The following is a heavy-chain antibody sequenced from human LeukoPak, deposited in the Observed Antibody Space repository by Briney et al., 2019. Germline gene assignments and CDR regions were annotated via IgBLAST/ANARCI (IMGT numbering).Heavy chain of an antibody. CDR3: ARGSHYDSSGFTLFDL. J-gene: IGHJ2*01. CDR2: IYSGGST. D-gene: IGHD3-22*01. CDR1: GFTVSSSY. V-gene: IGHV3-66*01. Sequence: TGGSLRLSCAASGFTVSSSYMSWVRQAPGKGPEWVSVIYSGGSTYYADSVKGRFAISRDNSQNTLYLQMNSLRAEDTAVYYCARGSHYDSSGFTLFDLWGRGTLVTVSS.